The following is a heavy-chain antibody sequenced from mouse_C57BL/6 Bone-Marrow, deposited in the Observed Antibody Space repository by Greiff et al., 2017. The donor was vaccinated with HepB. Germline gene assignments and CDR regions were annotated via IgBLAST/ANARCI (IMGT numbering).Heavy chain of an antibody. CDR3: ARSHYYGRYYAMDY. J-gene: IGHJ4*01. D-gene: IGHD1-1*01. Sequence: QVQLQQPGAELVRPGTSVKLSCKASGYTFTSYWMHWVKQRPGQGLEWIGVIDPSDSYTNYNQKFKGKATLTVDTSSSTAYMHLSSLTSEDSAVYSCARSHYYGRYYAMDYWGQGTSVTVSS. V-gene: IGHV1-59*01. CDR2: IDPSDSYT. CDR1: GYTFTSYW.